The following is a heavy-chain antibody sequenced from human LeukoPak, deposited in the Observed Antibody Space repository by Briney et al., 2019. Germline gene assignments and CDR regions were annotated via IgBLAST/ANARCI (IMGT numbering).Heavy chain of an antibody. D-gene: IGHD3-22*01. Sequence: ASVKVSCKASGYTFTDYAMHWVRQAPGQRLEWMGWISADNGTTEYSQKFQGRVTITRDTSASTAYMDLRSLRSEDTAIYYCAGTYYYDSSGYYPAFDYWGQGTLVTVSS. J-gene: IGHJ4*02. V-gene: IGHV1-3*01. CDR1: GYTFTDYA. CDR3: AGTYYYDSSGYYPAFDY. CDR2: ISADNGTT.